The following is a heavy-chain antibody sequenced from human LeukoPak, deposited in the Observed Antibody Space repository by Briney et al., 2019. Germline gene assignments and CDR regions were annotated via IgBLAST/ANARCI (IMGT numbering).Heavy chain of an antibody. Sequence: PSETLSLTCTVSGGSIRTGSYYWSWIRQPAGKGLQWIGRIFTSGSTNYNPSLKSRVTISVDTSKNQFSLKLSSVTAADTAVYYCARDSSSPRVKYFQHWGQGTLVTVSS. V-gene: IGHV4-61*02. CDR3: ARDSSSPRVKYFQH. CDR2: IFTSGST. CDR1: GGSIRTGSYY. J-gene: IGHJ1*01. D-gene: IGHD6-6*01.